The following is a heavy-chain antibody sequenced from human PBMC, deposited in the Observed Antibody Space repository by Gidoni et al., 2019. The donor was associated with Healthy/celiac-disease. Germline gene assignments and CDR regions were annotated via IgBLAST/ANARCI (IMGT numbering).Heavy chain of an antibody. CDR3: AGNNDYGDYGAAFDI. Sequence: QLQLQESGPGLVKPSETLSLTCTVSGGSISSSSYYWGWIRQPPGKGLEWIGSIYYIGSTYYNPSLKSRVTISVDTSKNQFSLKLSSVTAADTAVYYCAGNNDYGDYGAAFDIWGQGTMVTVSS. D-gene: IGHD4-17*01. CDR2: IYYIGST. J-gene: IGHJ3*02. V-gene: IGHV4-39*01. CDR1: GGSISSSSYY.